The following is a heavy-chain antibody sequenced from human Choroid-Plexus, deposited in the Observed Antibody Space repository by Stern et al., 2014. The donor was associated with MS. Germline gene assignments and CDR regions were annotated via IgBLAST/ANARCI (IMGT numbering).Heavy chain of an antibody. CDR1: GFTFGSCA. D-gene: IGHD2/OR15-2a*01. J-gene: IGHJ5*02. CDR2: VSYDGSNK. V-gene: IGHV3-30*18. CDR3: AKDRKYLTYFFDH. Sequence: DQLVESGGGVVQPGRPLRLSCVASGFTFGSCAMHWVRQAPGKGLEWVAGVSYDGSNKYYADSVKGRFTISRDNSQNTLYMQMSSLRPEDTAVYYCAKDRKYLTYFFDHWGQGSLVTVSS.